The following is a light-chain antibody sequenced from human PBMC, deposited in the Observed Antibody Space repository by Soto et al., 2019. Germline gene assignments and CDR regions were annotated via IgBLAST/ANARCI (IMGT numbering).Light chain of an antibody. CDR3: ATWADSLNGYWV. CDR2: GNH. V-gene: IGLV1-44*01. J-gene: IGLJ3*02. CDR1: GSNIGSNF. Sequence: QSVLTQPPSASGTPGQRVTISCSGSGSNIGSNFVNWYQQVPGTAPKLLIYGNHLRLSGVPDRFSGSKSGTSASLAISGLQSEDEAQYFCATWADSLNGYWVFGGGTKLTVL.